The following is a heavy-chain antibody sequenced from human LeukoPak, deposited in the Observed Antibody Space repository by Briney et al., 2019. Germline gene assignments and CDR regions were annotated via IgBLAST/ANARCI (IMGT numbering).Heavy chain of an antibody. CDR2: IGSSTTYI. CDR3: ARDNRTPVRGATPDY. CDR1: GFTFSSYS. J-gene: IGHJ4*02. D-gene: IGHD3-10*01. Sequence: GGSLRLSCAASGFTFSSYSMNWVRQAPGKGLEWVSSIGSSTTYIFYADSVKGRFTISRDNAKNSLYLHMDSLRVEDTAVYYCARDNRTPVRGATPDYWGQGTQVTVSS. V-gene: IGHV3-21*01.